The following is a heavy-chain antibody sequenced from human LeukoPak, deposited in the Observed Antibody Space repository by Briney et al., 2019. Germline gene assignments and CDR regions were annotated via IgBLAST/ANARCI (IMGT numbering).Heavy chain of an antibody. CDR1: GFTFSSYA. J-gene: IGHJ4*02. CDR3: AKDSDYDYVWGSYRYTHFDY. Sequence: GGSLRLSCAASGFTFSSYAMSWVRQAPGKGLEWVSATSGSGGSTYYADSVKGRFTISRDNSKNTLYLQMNSLRAEDTAVYYCAKDSDYDYVWGSYRYTHFDYWGQGTLVTVSS. CDR2: TSGSGGST. D-gene: IGHD3-16*02. V-gene: IGHV3-23*01.